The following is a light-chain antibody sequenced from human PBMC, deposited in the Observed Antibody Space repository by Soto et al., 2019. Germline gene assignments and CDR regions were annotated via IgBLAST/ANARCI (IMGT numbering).Light chain of an antibody. J-gene: IGLJ1*01. CDR2: SND. V-gene: IGLV1-44*01. Sequence: QSVLTQPPSASGTPGQRVTISCSGSSSNIGSTTVSCYQQLPGAAPKLLIYSNDQWPSGVPDRFSGSKSGTSASLAISGLQSEDEADYYCASWDDSLNGFVFGTGTKGTVL. CDR1: SSNIGSTT. CDR3: ASWDDSLNGFV.